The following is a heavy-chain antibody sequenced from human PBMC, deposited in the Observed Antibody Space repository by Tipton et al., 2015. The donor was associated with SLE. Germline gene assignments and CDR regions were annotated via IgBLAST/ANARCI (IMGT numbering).Heavy chain of an antibody. CDR3: ARGGVGGGDGIHG. Sequence: TLSLTCTVSGGSITSYYWSWIRQHPGKGLEWIGYTSKSGSTYYTPSLTSRVTISVDTSKNQISLKLTSVTAADTAVYYWARGGVGGGDGIHGRGQRTLVTGPS. J-gene: IGHJ4*02. D-gene: IGHD3-16*01. CDR1: GGSITSYY. V-gene: IGHV4-31*03. CDR2: TSKSGST.